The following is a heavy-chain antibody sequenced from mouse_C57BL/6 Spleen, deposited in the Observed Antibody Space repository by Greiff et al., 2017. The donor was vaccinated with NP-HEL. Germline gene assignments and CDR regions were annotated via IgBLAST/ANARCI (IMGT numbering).Heavy chain of an antibody. Sequence: DVKLVESGGGLVQPGGSLSLSCAASGFTFTDYYMSWVRQPPGKALEWLGFIRNKANGYTTEYSASVKGRFTISRDNSQSILYLQMNALRAEDSATYYCARYPLLPYYAMDYWGQGTSVTVSS. CDR1: GFTFTDYY. V-gene: IGHV7-3*01. J-gene: IGHJ4*01. D-gene: IGHD1-1*01. CDR3: ARYPLLPYYAMDY. CDR2: IRNKANGYTT.